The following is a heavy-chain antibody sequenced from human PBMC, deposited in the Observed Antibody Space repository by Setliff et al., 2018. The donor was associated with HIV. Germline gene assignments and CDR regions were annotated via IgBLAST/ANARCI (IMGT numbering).Heavy chain of an antibody. J-gene: IGHJ3*02. Sequence: ASVKVSCKASGYKFTGHHIQWMRQAPGQGLEWMGRINPNMGDTQYAQKFQGRIIMTRDTSINTVYMELSSLTSDDTALYYCARQDIATTGRRLGVLDIWGQGTMVTVSS. CDR2: INPNMGDT. V-gene: IGHV1-2*06. CDR3: ARQDIATTGRRLGVLDI. CDR1: GYKFTGHH. D-gene: IGHD6-13*01.